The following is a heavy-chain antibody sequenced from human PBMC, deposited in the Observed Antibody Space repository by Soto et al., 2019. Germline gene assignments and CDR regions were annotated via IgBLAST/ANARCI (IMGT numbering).Heavy chain of an antibody. D-gene: IGHD6-19*01. CDR1: GGTFSSYA. J-gene: IGHJ6*01. CDR3: ARGSSSYWYEDYYYGMDV. V-gene: IGHV1-69*12. Sequence: QVQLVQSGAEVKKPGSSVKVSCKASGGTFSSYAIGWVRQAPGQGLEWMGGIIPIFGTANYAQKFQGRVTITADESTSTAYMELSSLRSEDTAVYYCARGSSSYWYEDYYYGMDVWGQWTTVTVSS. CDR2: IIPIFGTA.